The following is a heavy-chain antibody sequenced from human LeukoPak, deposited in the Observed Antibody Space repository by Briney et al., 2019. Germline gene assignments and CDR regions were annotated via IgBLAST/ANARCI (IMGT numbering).Heavy chain of an antibody. D-gene: IGHD3-10*01. CDR1: GGSISSGDYY. V-gene: IGHV4-30-4*01. J-gene: IGHJ4*02. Sequence: PSETLSLTCTVSGGSISSGDYYWSWIRQPPGKGLEWIGYIYYSGSTYYNLSLKSRVTISVDTSKNQFSLKLSSVTAADTAVYYCARVSMVRGVTFDYWGLGTLVTVSS. CDR2: IYYSGST. CDR3: ARVSMVRGVTFDY.